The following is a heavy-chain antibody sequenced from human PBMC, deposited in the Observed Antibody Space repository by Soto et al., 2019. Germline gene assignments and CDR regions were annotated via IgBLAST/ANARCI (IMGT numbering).Heavy chain of an antibody. D-gene: IGHD1-20*01. J-gene: IGHJ4*02. Sequence: PSETLSLTCTVSGASINSGGYYWSWVRQLPGKGLEWIGYIYFSGSTYYNPSLESRVTISLDTSQNQFSLRLSSVTAADTAVYYCAREQYNWKLWGQGTLVTVSS. CDR2: IYFSGST. CDR1: GASINSGGYY. CDR3: AREQYNWKL. V-gene: IGHV4-31*03.